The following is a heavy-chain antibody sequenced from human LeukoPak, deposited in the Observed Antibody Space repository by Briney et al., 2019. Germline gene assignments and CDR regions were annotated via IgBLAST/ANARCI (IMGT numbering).Heavy chain of an antibody. CDR2: ISYIGST. CDR1: ADSFSSHY. CDR3: ARDLVTVTKGFDI. Sequence: SETLSLTCAVSADSFSSHYWTWIRQPPGKGLEGFGYISYIGSTYYNPSLKSRVTISIDTSKNQFSLKLTSVTAADTAVYYCARDLVTVTKGFDIWGQGKMVSVSS. D-gene: IGHD4-17*01. J-gene: IGHJ3*02. V-gene: IGHV4-59*11.